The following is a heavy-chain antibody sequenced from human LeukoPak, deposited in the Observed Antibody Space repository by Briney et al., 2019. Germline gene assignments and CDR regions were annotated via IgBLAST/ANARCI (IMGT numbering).Heavy chain of an antibody. J-gene: IGHJ6*03. CDR2: ISWNSGSI. V-gene: IGHV3-9*01. CDR3: EKDIRSPYYTSMNV. CDR1: GFTFDDYA. D-gene: IGHD3-10*01. Sequence: GGSLRLSCAASGFTFDDYAMHWVRQAPGKGLEWVSGISWNSGSIGYADSVKGRFTISRDNAKNSLYLQMNSLRAEDTALYYCEKDIRSPYYTSMNVWGKGPRSPSP.